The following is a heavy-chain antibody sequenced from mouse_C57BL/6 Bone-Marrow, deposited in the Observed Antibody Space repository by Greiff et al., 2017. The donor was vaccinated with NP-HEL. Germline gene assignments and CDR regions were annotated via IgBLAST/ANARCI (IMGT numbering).Heavy chain of an antibody. D-gene: IGHD1-1*01. CDR1: GFTFSSYA. CDR2: ISDGGSYT. J-gene: IGHJ3*01. Sequence: EVMLVESGGGLVKPGGSLKLSCAASGFTFSSYAMSWVRQTPEKRLEWVATISDGGSYTYYPDNVKGRFTISRDNAKNNLYLQMSHLKSEDTAMYYCASYYGSSYDWFAYWGQGTLVTVSA. CDR3: ASYYGSSYDWFAY. V-gene: IGHV5-4*03.